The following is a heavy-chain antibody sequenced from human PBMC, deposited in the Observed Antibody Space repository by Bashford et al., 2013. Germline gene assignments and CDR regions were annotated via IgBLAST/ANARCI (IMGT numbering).Heavy chain of an antibody. J-gene: IGHJ5*02. Sequence: ASVKVSCKASGYNFLNSDINWVRQVAGQGLQWMGWMNPESGSGVSPQKFQGRVTFARDISTSTAYMELSRLRSDDTAVYYCARGRGRKYQLLYPNWFDPWGQGTLVTVSS. D-gene: IGHD2-2*02. CDR2: MNPESGSG. V-gene: IGHV1-8*02. CDR1: GYNFLNSD. CDR3: ARGRGRKYQLLYPNWFDP.